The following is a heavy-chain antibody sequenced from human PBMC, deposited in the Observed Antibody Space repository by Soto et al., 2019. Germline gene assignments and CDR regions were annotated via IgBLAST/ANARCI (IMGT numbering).Heavy chain of an antibody. CDR1: GDSISSSGYY. CDR3: ARHRPGEGYPFDT. Sequence: SETLSLTCTVSGDSISSSGYYWAWIRQPPGKGLEWIGNIYYSGSTNYNPSLKSRVNISVDTSKNRFSLRLSSVTAADTAVYYCARHRPGEGYPFDTWGQGTMVTVSS. J-gene: IGHJ3*02. CDR2: IYYSGST. V-gene: IGHV4-39*01. D-gene: IGHD2-21*01.